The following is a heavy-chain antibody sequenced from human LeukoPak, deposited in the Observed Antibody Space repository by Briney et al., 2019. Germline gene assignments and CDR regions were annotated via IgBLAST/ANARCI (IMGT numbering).Heavy chain of an antibody. CDR1: GYSISSGYY. D-gene: IGHD6-13*01. V-gene: IGHV4-38-2*01. J-gene: IGHJ3*02. CDR3: ARGAGYRAFDI. CDR2: IYHSGST. Sequence: KPSETLSLTCAVSGYSISSGYYWGWIRQPPGKGLEWIGSIYHSGSTYYNPSLKSRVTISVDTSKNQFSLKLSSVTAADTAVYYCARGAGYRAFDIWGQGTMVTVSS.